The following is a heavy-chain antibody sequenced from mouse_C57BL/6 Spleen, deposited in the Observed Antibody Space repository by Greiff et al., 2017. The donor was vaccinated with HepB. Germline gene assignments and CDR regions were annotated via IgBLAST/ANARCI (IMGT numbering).Heavy chain of an antibody. V-gene: IGHV5-9*01. CDR3: ARQGGSGYSAWFAY. Sequence: EVKLVESGGGLVKPGGSLKLSCAASGFTFSSYTMSWVRQTPEKRLEWVATISGGGGNTYYPDSVKGRFTISRDNAKNTLYLQMSSLRSEDTALYYCARQGGSGYSAWFAYWGQGTLVTVSA. CDR2: ISGGGGNT. J-gene: IGHJ3*01. D-gene: IGHD3-2*02. CDR1: GFTFSSYT.